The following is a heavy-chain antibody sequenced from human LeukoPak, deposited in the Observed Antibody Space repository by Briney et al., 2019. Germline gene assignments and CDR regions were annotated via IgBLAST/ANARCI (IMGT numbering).Heavy chain of an antibody. V-gene: IGHV3-23*01. CDR2: ITTSGGDT. D-gene: IGHD2-2*01. Sequence: GGSLRLSCAASGFTFSSYAMSWVRQAPGKGLEWVSHITTSGGDTYYGDSVRGRFTISRDNSKNTLYLQMNSLRAEDTAVYYCANGRYHNFWGQGTLVTVS. CDR3: ANGRYHNF. CDR1: GFTFSSYA. J-gene: IGHJ4*02.